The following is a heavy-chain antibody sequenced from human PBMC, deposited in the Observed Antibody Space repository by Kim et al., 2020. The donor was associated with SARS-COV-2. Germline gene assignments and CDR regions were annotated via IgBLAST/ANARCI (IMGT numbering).Heavy chain of an antibody. CDR3: ARAISGGWGGPDY. D-gene: IGHD2-15*01. CDR2: INPNSGGT. J-gene: IGHJ4*02. V-gene: IGHV1-2*06. Sequence: ASVKVSCKASGYTFTGYYMHWVRQAPGQGLEWMGRINPNSGGTNYAQKFQGRVTMTRDTYISTAYMELCRLRPYDTAVYYCARAISGGWGGPDYWGQGTL. CDR1: GYTFTGYY.